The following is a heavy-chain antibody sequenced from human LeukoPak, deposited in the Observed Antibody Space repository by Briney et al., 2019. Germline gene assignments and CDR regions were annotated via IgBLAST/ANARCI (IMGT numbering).Heavy chain of an antibody. CDR3: ARGGEEGSDY. Sequence: SETLSLTCAVYGGSFSGYYWSWIRQPPGEGLEWIGEINHSGSTNYNPSLKSRVTISVDTSKNQFSLKLSSVTAADTAVYYCARGGEEGSDYWGQGTLVTVSS. CDR2: INHSGST. D-gene: IGHD3-10*01. J-gene: IGHJ4*02. CDR1: GGSFSGYY. V-gene: IGHV4-34*01.